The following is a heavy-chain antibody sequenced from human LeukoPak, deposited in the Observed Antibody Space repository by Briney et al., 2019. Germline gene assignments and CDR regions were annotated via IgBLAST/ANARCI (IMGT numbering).Heavy chain of an antibody. CDR2: ISYDGSNK. CDR3: ARALIAVAGTADY. D-gene: IGHD6-19*01. J-gene: IGHJ4*02. V-gene: IGHV3-30-3*02. CDR1: GFTFSSYA. Sequence: GGSLRLSCTASGFTFSSYAMHWVRQAPGKGLEWVAVISYDGSNKYYADSVKGRFTISRDNSKNTLYLQMNSLRAEDTAVYYCARALIAVAGTADYWGQGTLVTVSS.